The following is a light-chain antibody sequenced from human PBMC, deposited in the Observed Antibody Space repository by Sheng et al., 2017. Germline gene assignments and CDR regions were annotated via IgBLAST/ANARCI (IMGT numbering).Light chain of an antibody. Sequence: DIVLTQSPAILSLSPGERATLSCRASQWINNYLAWYQQKPGQPPRLLFYDASNRATGIPPRFVGSGSGTDFTLTISSLEPEDSAVYYCQQCSIWPLTFGGGTKVEIK. CDR1: QWINNY. CDR3: QQCSIWPLT. J-gene: IGKJ4*01. CDR2: DAS. V-gene: IGKV3-11*01.